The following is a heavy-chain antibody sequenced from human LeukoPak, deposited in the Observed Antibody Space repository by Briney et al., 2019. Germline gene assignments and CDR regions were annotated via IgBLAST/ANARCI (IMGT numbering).Heavy chain of an antibody. CDR1: GYTFTSYA. CDR2: INAGNGNT. J-gene: IGHJ4*02. V-gene: IGHV1-3*01. CDR3: ARDGYSSGWLAGTEFDY. D-gene: IGHD6-19*01. Sequence: ASVKVSCKGSGYTFTSYAMHWVRQAPGQRLEWMGWINAGNGNTKYSQKFQGRVTITRDTSASTAYMELSSLRSEDTAVYYCARDGYSSGWLAGTEFDYWGQGTLVTVSS.